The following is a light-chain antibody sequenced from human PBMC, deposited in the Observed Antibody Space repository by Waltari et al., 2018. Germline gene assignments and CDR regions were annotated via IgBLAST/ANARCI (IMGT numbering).Light chain of an antibody. Sequence: EIVLTQSPGTASLSPGERVTISCRASQSVGSSSLAWYQQKPGQAPRLVIFLASRRATGIPDRFSSIGSGTDFSLTISRLEPEDFAVYYCQQHGTLPATFGQGTKVEIK. CDR2: LAS. V-gene: IGKV3-20*01. CDR1: QSVGSSS. CDR3: QQHGTLPAT. J-gene: IGKJ1*01.